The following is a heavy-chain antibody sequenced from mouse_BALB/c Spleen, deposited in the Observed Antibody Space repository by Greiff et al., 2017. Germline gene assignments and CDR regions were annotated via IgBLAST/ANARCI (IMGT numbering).Heavy chain of an antibody. Sequence: EVNVVASGGGLVQPGGSRKLSCAASGFTFSDYGMAWVRQAPGKGPEWVAFISNLAYSIYYADTVTGRFTISRENAKNTLYLEMSSLRSEDTAMYYCARGGLSRTWFAYWGQGTLVTVSA. CDR3: ARGGLSRTWFAY. J-gene: IGHJ3*01. V-gene: IGHV5-15*02. D-gene: IGHD3-3*01. CDR1: GFTFSDYG. CDR2: ISNLAYSI.